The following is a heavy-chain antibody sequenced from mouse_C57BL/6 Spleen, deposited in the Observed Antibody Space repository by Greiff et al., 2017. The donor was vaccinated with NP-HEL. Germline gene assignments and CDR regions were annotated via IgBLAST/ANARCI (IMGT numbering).Heavy chain of an antibody. V-gene: IGHV1-52*01. CDR3: ARRSYGFGDWYFDV. J-gene: IGHJ1*03. CDR2: IDPSDSET. Sequence: QVQLKQPGAELVRPGSSVKLSCKASGYTFTSYWMHWVKQRPIQGLEWIGNIDPSDSETHYNQKFKDKATLTVDKSSSTAYMQLSSLTSEDSAVYYCARRSYGFGDWYFDVWGTGTTVTVSS. D-gene: IGHD2-2*01. CDR1: GYTFTSYW.